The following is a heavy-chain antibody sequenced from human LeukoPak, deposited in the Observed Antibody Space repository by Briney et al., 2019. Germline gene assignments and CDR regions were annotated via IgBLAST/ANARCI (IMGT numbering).Heavy chain of an antibody. V-gene: IGHV4-30-2*01. Sequence: SQTLSLTCAVSVGSISSGGYSWSWIRQPPGKGLEWIGYIYHSGSTYYNPSLKSRVTISVDRSKNQFSLKLSSVTAADTAVYYCARGGLVVRGTNNWFDPWGQGTLVTVSS. CDR1: VGSISSGGYS. CDR3: ARGGLVVRGTNNWFDP. D-gene: IGHD3-10*01. CDR2: IYHSGST. J-gene: IGHJ5*02.